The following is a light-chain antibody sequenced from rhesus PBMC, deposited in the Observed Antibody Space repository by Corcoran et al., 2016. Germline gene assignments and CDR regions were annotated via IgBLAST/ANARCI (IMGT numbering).Light chain of an antibody. CDR1: QSLSNY. CDR2: RAS. CDR3: QQGYSYPPT. J-gene: IGKJ4*01. Sequence: DIQMTQSPSSLSASVGDRVTITCQASQSLSNYLNWYQQKPGKIPQLLIYRASSLPSGIPSRFSGSGSGTDFTLTISSLQPEDFATYYCQQGYSYPPTFGGGTKVELK. V-gene: IGKV1S9*01.